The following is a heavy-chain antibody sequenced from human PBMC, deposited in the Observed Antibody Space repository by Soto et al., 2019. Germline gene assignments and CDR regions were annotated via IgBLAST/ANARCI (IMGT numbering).Heavy chain of an antibody. D-gene: IGHD3-22*01. J-gene: IGHJ3*01. CDR3: TKDTHSPSGYFEAFDV. CDR2: ISWNSGII. V-gene: IGHV3-9*01. CDR1: GFTFDDHT. Sequence: DAQLVESGGGLVQPGKSLRISSVASGFTFDDHTMHWVRQAPGRGLEWVSCISWNSGIIGYADSVKGRFTISRDNAKNSLYLRMDSLRPEDTAVYYCTKDTHSPSGYFEAFDVWGQGTKVTVSS.